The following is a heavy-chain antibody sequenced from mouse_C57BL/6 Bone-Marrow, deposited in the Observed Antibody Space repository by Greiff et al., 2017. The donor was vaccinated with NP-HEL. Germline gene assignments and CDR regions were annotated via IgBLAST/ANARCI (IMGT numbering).Heavy chain of an antibody. CDR2: IHPCNDDT. CDR1: GYTFTTYP. J-gene: IGHJ1*03. Sequence: VQLQQSGAELVKPGASVKMSCKASGYTFTTYPIDWVKQNPGKSLEWIGNIHPCNDDTEYNDKFKNKATLTVEKSSSTAYLELSRLTSDDSSVYECERGGNDWYCVGYGDWGKGTTVT. D-gene: IGHD1-1*01. V-gene: IGHV1-47*01. CDR3: ERGGNDWYCVGYGD.